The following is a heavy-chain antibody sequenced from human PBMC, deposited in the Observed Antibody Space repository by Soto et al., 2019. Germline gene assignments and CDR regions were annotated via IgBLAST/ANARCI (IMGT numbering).Heavy chain of an antibody. D-gene: IGHD4-17*01. CDR3: AREIIPLTTDWYFDL. CDR2: TYDSGST. J-gene: IGHJ2*01. Sequence: QVHLQESGPGLVKPSETLSLTCTVSGGSISGGGYYWSWIRQPPGKGLEWIGYTYDSGSTYYNPSLKSRISISVDTSKNQFSLRLTSVTAADTAVYYCAREIIPLTTDWYFDLWGRGTLVTVSS. CDR1: GGSISGGGYY. V-gene: IGHV4-30-4*01.